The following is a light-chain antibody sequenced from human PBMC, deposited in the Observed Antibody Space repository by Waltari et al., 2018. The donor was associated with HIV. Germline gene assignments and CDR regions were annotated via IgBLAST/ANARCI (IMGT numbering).Light chain of an antibody. J-gene: IGLJ2*01. CDR3: SSYAGTNIV. V-gene: IGLV2-8*01. CDR2: EVT. CDR1: SSDVGAYNY. Sequence: QSALTQPPSASGSPGQSVTISCTGTSSDVGAYNYVSWYRQHPGKAPKLMIYEVTKRPSGVPDRFSGSKSRNTASLTVSGLQAEDEADYYCSSYAGTNIVFGGGTKLTVL.